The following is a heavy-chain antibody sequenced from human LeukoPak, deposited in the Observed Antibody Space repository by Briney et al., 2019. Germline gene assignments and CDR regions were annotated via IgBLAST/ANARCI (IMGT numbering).Heavy chain of an antibody. CDR3: ARCRYYDTESDY. CDR2: ISAYNGNT. CDR1: GYTFTSYG. D-gene: IGHD3-22*01. V-gene: IGHV1-18*01. J-gene: IGHJ4*02. Sequence: ASVKVSCKASGYTFTSYGISWVRQAPGQGLEWMGWISAYNGNTNYAQKLQGRVTMTTDTSTSTAYMELRSLRPDDTAVYYCARCRYYDTESDYWGQGTLVTVSS.